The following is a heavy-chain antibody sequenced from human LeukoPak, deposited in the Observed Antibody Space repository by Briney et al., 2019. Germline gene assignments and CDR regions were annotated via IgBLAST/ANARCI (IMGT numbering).Heavy chain of an antibody. V-gene: IGHV1-3*01. J-gene: IGHJ4*02. CDR3: ARSLRFLEWLPTRY. CDR1: GYTFTSYA. D-gene: IGHD3-3*01. Sequence: GASVKVSCKASGYTFTSYAMHWVRQAPGQRLDWMGWINAGNGNTKYSQKFQGRVTITRDTSASTAYMELSSLRSEDTAVYYCARSLRFLEWLPTRYWGQGTLVTVSS. CDR2: INAGNGNT.